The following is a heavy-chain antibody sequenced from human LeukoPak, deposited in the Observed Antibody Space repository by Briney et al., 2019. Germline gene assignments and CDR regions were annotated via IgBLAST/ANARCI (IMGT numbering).Heavy chain of an antibody. Sequence: GGSLRLSCAASGFTFSSYSMNWVRQAPGKGLEWVSSISSSSSSYIYYADSVKGRFTISRDNAKNSLYLQMNSLRAEDTAVYYCARYRSSSVGGFDYWGQGTLVTVSS. CDR2: ISSSSSSYI. V-gene: IGHV3-21*01. CDR1: GFTFSSYS. CDR3: ARYRSSSVGGFDY. D-gene: IGHD6-13*01. J-gene: IGHJ4*02.